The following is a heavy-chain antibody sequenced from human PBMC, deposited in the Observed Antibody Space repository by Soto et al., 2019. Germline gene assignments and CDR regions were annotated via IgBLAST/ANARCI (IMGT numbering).Heavy chain of an antibody. Sequence: EVQLLESGGGLVQPGGSLRLSCAASGFTFSSYAMSWVRQAPGKGLEWVSAISGGGGSTYYADSVKGRFTISRDNSKNTLYLQMNSLRAEDTAVYYCAKASRRAIFGVVTVADYWGQGTLVTVSS. CDR1: GFTFSSYA. CDR2: ISGGGGST. D-gene: IGHD3-3*01. V-gene: IGHV3-23*01. J-gene: IGHJ4*02. CDR3: AKASRRAIFGVVTVADY.